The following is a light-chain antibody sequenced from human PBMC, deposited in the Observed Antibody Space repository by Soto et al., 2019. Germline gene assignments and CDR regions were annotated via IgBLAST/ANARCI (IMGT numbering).Light chain of an antibody. CDR3: QSFDTNTRV. CDR1: GGSIASNY. V-gene: IGLV6-57*04. J-gene: IGLJ1*01. CDR2: EDN. Sequence: FMLTQPHSVSESPGKTVIISCTRSGGSIASNYVQWYQQRPDSAPTTVIYEDNQRPSGVPDRFSGSIDSSSNSASLTISGLKTEDEADYYCQSFDTNTRVFGTGTKVTVL.